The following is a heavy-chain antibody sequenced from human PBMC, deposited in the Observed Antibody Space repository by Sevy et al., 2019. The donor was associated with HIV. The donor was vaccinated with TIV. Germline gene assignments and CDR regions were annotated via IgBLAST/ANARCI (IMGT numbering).Heavy chain of an antibody. V-gene: IGHV3-23*01. J-gene: IGHJ6*02. CDR2: ISGSGGST. CDR3: AKDSSIAARPPYYGMDV. Sequence: GGSLRLSCAASAFTFSSYAMSWVRQAPGKGLEWVSAISGSGGSTYYADSVKGRFTISRDNSKNTLYLQMNSLRAEDTAVYYCAKDSSIAARPPYYGMDVWGQGTTVTVSS. D-gene: IGHD6-6*01. CDR1: AFTFSSYA.